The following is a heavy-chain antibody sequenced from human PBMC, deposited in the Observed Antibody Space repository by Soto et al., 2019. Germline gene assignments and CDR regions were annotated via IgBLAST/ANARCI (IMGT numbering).Heavy chain of an antibody. CDR3: TIVHVDIVANGGPPEFNS. J-gene: IGHJ5*01. D-gene: IGHD5-12*01. V-gene: IGHV1-69*13. CDR2: IIPIFGTA. CDR1: GDTFSSYA. Sequence: ASVKVSCKASGDTFSSYAISWVRQAPGQGLEWMGGIIPIFGTANYAPKFQGRVTITADESTSTAYMELSSLRSEDTAVYYCTIVHVDIVANGGPPEFNSGGQGTLITVSS.